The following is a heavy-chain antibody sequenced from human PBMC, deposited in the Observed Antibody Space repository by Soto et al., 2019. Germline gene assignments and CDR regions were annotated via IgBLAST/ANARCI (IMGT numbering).Heavy chain of an antibody. Sequence: GGSLRLSCAASGFTFSSYGMHWVRQAPGKGLEWVAVISYDGSNKYYADSVKGRFTISRDNSKNTLYLQMNSLRAEDTAVYYCAKDLSSSPPYYYYGMDVWGQGTTVTVSS. J-gene: IGHJ6*02. CDR1: GFTFSSYG. D-gene: IGHD6-6*01. CDR3: AKDLSSSPPYYYYGMDV. CDR2: ISYDGSNK. V-gene: IGHV3-30*18.